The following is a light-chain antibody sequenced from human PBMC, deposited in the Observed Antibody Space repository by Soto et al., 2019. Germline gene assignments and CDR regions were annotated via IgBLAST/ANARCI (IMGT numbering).Light chain of an antibody. J-gene: IGKJ4*01. V-gene: IGKV3-15*01. Sequence: IVMTQSPATLSVSPGEKATLPCRASQTVYNNLAWYQQKPGQAPRLLVYFASTRPTGIPARFSGSGSGTEFSLTISSLQSEDFALYYCQQYTAWPLTFGGGTKVETK. CDR2: FAS. CDR1: QTVYNN. CDR3: QQYTAWPLT.